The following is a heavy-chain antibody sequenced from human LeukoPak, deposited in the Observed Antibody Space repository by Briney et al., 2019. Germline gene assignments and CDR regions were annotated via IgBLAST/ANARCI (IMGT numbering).Heavy chain of an antibody. V-gene: IGHV1-2*02. CDR2: INPNSGDT. J-gene: IGHJ6*03. CDR1: GYTFTGYY. Sequence: GASVKVSCKASGYTFTGYYMHWVRQAPGQGLEWMGWINPNSGDTNYAQKFQGRVTMIRDTSISTAYMELSRLRSEDTAVYYCARNGVVPAAISSYYYYMDVWGKGTTVTISS. D-gene: IGHD2-2*01. CDR3: ARNGVVPAAISSYYYYMDV.